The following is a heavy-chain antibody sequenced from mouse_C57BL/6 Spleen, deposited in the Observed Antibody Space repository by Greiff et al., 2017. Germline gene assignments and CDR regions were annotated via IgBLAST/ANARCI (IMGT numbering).Heavy chain of an antibody. J-gene: IGHJ4*01. Sequence: VKLQESGPGLVQPSQSLSITCTVSGFSLTSYGVHWVRQSPGKGLEWLGVIWSGGSTDYNAAFISRLSISKDNSKSQVFFKMNSLQADDTAIYYCASHYYGTHYAMDYWGQGTSVTVSS. CDR2: IWSGGST. CDR1: GFSLTSYG. D-gene: IGHD1-1*01. V-gene: IGHV2-2*01. CDR3: ASHYYGTHYAMDY.